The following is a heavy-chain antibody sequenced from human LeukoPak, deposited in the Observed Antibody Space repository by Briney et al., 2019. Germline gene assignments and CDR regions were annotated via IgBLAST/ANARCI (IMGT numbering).Heavy chain of an antibody. Sequence: GGSLRLSCAASGFTFSSYGMSWVRQAPGKGLEWVSYISSSSSTMYYADSVKGRFTISRDNAKNSLYLQMNSLRAEDTAVYYCARRGYSSSLDYWGQGTLVTVSS. CDR1: GFTFSSYG. J-gene: IGHJ4*02. CDR2: ISSSSSTM. V-gene: IGHV3-48*01. CDR3: ARRGYSSSLDY. D-gene: IGHD6-6*01.